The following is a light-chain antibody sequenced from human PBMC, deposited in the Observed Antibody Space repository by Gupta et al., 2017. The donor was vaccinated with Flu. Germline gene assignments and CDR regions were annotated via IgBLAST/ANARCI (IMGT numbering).Light chain of an antibody. CDR2: LGS. V-gene: IGKV2-28*01. CDR3: MQALQTPS. Sequence: EIVMTQSPLSLPVTPGEPASISCRSSQSLLHSNGYNYLDWYLQKPGQSPRLLIYLGSNRASGVPDRFRGSGSGTDFTLKISRVEAADVGVYYCMQALQTPSFGGGTKVEIK. J-gene: IGKJ4*02. CDR1: QSLLHSNGYNY.